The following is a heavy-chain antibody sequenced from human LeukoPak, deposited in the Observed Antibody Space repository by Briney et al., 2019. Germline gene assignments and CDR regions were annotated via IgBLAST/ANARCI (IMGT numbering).Heavy chain of an antibody. CDR1: GFTFSSYG. CDR2: ISFDGSNE. CDR3: AREEHDYVWGSYRYYYYYGIDV. V-gene: IGHV3-30*03. J-gene: IGHJ6*02. D-gene: IGHD3-16*02. Sequence: GRSLRLSCAASGFTFSSYGMHWVRQSPGRGLEWVSFISFDGSNEFYADSLKGRFTISRDNSRDTLYLQMDSLRAEDTALYYCAREEHDYVWGSYRYYYYYGIDVWGQGTTVTVSS.